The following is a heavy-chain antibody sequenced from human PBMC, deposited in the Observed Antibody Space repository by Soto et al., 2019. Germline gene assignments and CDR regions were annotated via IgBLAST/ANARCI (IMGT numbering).Heavy chain of an antibody. CDR3: ARTTVVGDFDY. J-gene: IGHJ4*02. V-gene: IGHV1-18*01. D-gene: IGHD4-17*01. Sequence: GTSVELSWEARGVGFASCGRSWVRQAPGQGLEWMGWISAYNGNTNYAQKLQGRVTMTTDTSTSTAYMELRSLRSDDTAVYYCARTTVVGDFDYWGQGTLVTVSS. CDR1: GVGFASCG. CDR2: ISAYNGNT.